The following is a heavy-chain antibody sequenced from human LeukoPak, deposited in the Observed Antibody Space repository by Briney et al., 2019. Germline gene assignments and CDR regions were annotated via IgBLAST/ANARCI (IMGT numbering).Heavy chain of an antibody. V-gene: IGHV3-66*01. CDR1: GFTISSNY. J-gene: IGHJ6*03. CDR3: ARDPYSGTYSDYYYYYMDV. Sequence: GGSLRLSCAASGFTISSNYMAWLRQAPGKGLEWVSVLYSGGDTYYADSVKGRFTISRDNSKNTLYLEMNSLKAEDAAVYYCARDPYSGTYSDYYYYYMDVWGKGTTVTVSS. D-gene: IGHD1-26*01. CDR2: LYSGGDT.